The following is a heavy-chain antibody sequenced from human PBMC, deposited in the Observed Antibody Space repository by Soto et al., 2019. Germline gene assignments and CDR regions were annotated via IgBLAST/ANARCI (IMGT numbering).Heavy chain of an antibody. D-gene: IGHD2-2*01. Sequence: GASVKVSCKASGYTFTSYDIIWVRQATGQGLEWMGWMNTNSGDTGYTQRFQGRVTMTRNTSINTAYMELSSLKTDDTAVYYCARGRGVRGVVVVPPAMFPYYYYMDVWGEGTTVTVSS. CDR1: GYTFTSYD. V-gene: IGHV1-8*01. CDR2: MNTNSGDT. J-gene: IGHJ6*03. CDR3: ARGRGVRGVVVVPPAMFPYYYYMDV.